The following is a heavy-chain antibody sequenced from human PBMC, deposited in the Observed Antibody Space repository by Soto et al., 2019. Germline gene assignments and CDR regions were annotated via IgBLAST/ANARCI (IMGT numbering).Heavy chain of an antibody. V-gene: IGHV1-46*01. J-gene: IGHJ4*02. D-gene: IGHD2-15*01. CDR1: GYTFTSYY. Sequence: GASVKVSCKASGYTFTSYYMHWVRQAPGQGLEWMGIINPSGGSTSYAQKFQGRVTMTRDTSTSTVYMELSSLRSEDTAVYYCARGGEGVVAATEIDYWGQGTLVTVSS. CDR2: INPSGGST. CDR3: ARGGEGVVAATEIDY.